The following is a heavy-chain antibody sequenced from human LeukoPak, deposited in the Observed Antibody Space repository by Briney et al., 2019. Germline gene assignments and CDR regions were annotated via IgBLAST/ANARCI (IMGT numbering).Heavy chain of an antibody. J-gene: IGHJ4*02. CDR3: AKDQDYDFWSGYPIDY. V-gene: IGHV3-23*01. CDR2: ISGSGGST. Sequence: GGSLRLSCAASGFTFSSYAMSWVRQAPGKGLEWVSAISGSGGSTNYADSVKGRFTISRDNSKNTLYLQMNSLRAEDTAVYYCAKDQDYDFWSGYPIDYWGQGTLVTVSS. D-gene: IGHD3-3*01. CDR1: GFTFSSYA.